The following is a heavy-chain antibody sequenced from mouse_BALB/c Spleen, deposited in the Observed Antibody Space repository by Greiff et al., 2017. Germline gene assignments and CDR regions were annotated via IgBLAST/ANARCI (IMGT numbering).Heavy chain of an antibody. CDR2: IDPGNGTT. V-gene: IGHV14-1*02. D-gene: IGHD2-14*01. J-gene: IGHJ3*01. Sequence: EVQLQQSGAELVRPGALVKLSCKASGFTIKDYYMHWVKQRPEQGLEWIGWIDPGNGTTIYDPKFQGKASITADTSSNTAYLQLSSLTSEDTAVYYCAREYDGFAYWGQGTLVTVSA. CDR3: AREYDGFAY. CDR1: GFTIKDYY.